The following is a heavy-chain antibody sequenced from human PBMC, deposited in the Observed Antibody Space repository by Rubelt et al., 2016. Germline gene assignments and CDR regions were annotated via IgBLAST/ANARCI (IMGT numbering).Heavy chain of an antibody. CDR2: IKSKTAGWAT. V-gene: IGHV3-15*07. CDR3: TTNTAMVSDYDY. D-gene: IGHD5-18*01. J-gene: IGHJ4*02. Sequence: WVGRIKSKTAGWATDYAAPVKDRFPMSRDDSKNTLYLQMNSLNTGATAEYYSTTNTAMVSDYDYWGQGTLITVSS.